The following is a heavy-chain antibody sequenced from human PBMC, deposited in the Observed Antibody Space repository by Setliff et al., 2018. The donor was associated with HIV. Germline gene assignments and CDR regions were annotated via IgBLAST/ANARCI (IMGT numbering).Heavy chain of an antibody. V-gene: IGHV1-2*02. CDR1: GYTFTGYY. CDR3: ARDTSATIRPLFDF. J-gene: IGHJ4*02. CDR2: INPNSGYS. D-gene: IGHD5-12*01. Sequence: ASVKVSCKASGYTFTGYYIHWLRQARGQGLEWMGWINPNSGYSKYAQKFQGRLTMTRDTSISTAYMELSWLTSDDTAVYYCARDTSATIRPLFDFWGQGTLVTVSS.